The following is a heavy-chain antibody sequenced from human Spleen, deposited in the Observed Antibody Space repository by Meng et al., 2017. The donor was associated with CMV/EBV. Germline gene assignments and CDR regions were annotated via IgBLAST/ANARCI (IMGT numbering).Heavy chain of an antibody. D-gene: IGHD3-16*01. CDR2: INWNGDNT. Sequence: GESLKISCAASGFTFDDYGMNWVRQTPGKGLEWVSGINWNGDNTHYADSVKGRFTISRDNAKNSLYLQMNSLRAEDTAVYYCARLYDSSLGSFDIWGQGTMVTVSS. V-gene: IGHV3-20*04. CDR1: GFTFDDYG. J-gene: IGHJ3*02. CDR3: ARLYDSSLGSFDI.